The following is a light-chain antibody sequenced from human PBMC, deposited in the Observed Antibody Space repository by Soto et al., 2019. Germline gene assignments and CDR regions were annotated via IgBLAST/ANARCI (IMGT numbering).Light chain of an antibody. Sequence: ETVLTQSPGTLSLSPGERATLSCRASQSVSNSHLAWHQQKPGQAPRLLIFDVSSRAAGIPDRFSGSGSGTDFTLTISRLEPEDYAVYYCQQYDKSPLTFGGGTKVDIK. V-gene: IGKV3-20*01. CDR2: DVS. CDR1: QSVSNSH. J-gene: IGKJ4*01. CDR3: QQYDKSPLT.